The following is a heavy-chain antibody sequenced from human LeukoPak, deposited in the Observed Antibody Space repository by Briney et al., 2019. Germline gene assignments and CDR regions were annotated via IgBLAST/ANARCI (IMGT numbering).Heavy chain of an antibody. J-gene: IGHJ4*02. V-gene: IGHV5-51*01. CDR3: ARGYSSSWSTFGH. CDR2: IYPGDSDT. Sequence: GESLKISCKGSGYSFTSYWIGWVRQMPGKGLEWMGIIYPGDSDTKYGPSFQGQVTISADKSISTAYLQWSGLKASDTAVYYCARGYSSSWSTFGHWGQGTLVTVSS. D-gene: IGHD6-13*01. CDR1: GYSFTSYW.